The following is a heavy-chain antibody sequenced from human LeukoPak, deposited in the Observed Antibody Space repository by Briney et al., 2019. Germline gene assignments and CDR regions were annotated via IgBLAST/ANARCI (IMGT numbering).Heavy chain of an antibody. V-gene: IGHV4-34*01. Sequence: PSETLSLTCAVYGGSFSGYYWSWIRQPPGKGLEWIGEINHSGSTNYNPSLKSRVTISVDTSKNQFSLKPSSVTAADTAVYYCARASRLTAYMDVWGKGTTVTVSS. D-gene: IGHD5-18*01. CDR1: GGSFSGYY. J-gene: IGHJ6*03. CDR3: ARASRLTAYMDV. CDR2: INHSGST.